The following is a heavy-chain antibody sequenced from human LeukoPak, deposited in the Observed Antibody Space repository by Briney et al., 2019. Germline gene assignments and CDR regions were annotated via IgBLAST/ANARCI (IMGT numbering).Heavy chain of an antibody. V-gene: IGHV4-61*02. D-gene: IGHD3-10*02. CDR3: ASTLRIPSMLSGYMDV. Sequence: PSETLSLTCTVSGGSVTSGSYYWSWIRQPAGKGLEWIGRIYTSGSTNYNPSLKSRVTMSVDTSKNQFSLKLSSVTAADTAVYYCASTLRIPSMLSGYMDVWGKGTTVTVSS. CDR1: GGSVTSGSYY. J-gene: IGHJ6*03. CDR2: IYTSGST.